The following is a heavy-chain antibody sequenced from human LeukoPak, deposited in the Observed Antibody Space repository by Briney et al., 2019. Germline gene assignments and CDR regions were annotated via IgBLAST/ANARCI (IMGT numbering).Heavy chain of an antibody. Sequence: PGGSLRLSCAASGFSFSNYWMSWVRQTPGRGLEWVSAISATGGTTYYADSVKGRFTISRDNSKNTLYLQMNSLRAEDTAIYYCAKNGDRGAYCSGGSCYPYYYYYIDVWGKGTTVTISS. CDR3: AKNGDRGAYCSGGSCYPYYYYYIDV. CDR1: GFSFSNYW. CDR2: ISATGGTT. V-gene: IGHV3-23*01. D-gene: IGHD2-15*01. J-gene: IGHJ6*03.